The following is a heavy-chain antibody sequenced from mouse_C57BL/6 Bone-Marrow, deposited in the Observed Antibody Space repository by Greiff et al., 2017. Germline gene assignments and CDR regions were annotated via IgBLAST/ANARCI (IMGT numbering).Heavy chain of an antibody. Sequence: QVQLQQPGAELVKPGASVKLSCKASGYTFTSYWMHWVKQRPGQGLEWIGMIHPNSGSTNYNVKFKSKATLTVDKSSSTAYMQLSSLTSEDSAVYYCEGWLLPWYFDVWGTGTTVTVSS. V-gene: IGHV1-64*01. J-gene: IGHJ1*03. CDR3: EGWLLPWYFDV. CDR2: IHPNSGST. D-gene: IGHD2-3*01. CDR1: GYTFTSYW.